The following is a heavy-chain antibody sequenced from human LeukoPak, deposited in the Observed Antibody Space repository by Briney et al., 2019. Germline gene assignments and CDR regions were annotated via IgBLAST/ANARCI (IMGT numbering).Heavy chain of an antibody. D-gene: IGHD5-12*01. J-gene: IGHJ6*01. CDR3: ARDTTTDYYYYSGLDV. CDR1: GVSINSYY. V-gene: IGHV4-59*01. CDR2: IYYSGST. Sequence: SETLSLTCTVSGVSINSYYWSWIRQPPGKGLECIGHIYYSGSTNYNPSLKSRVTISVDTSKNQFSLKVTSVPAADTAVYYCARDTTTDYYYYSGLDVWGQGPTVTVSS.